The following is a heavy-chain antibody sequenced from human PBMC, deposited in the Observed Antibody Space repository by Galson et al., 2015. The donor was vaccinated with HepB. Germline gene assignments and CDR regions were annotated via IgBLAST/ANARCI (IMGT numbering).Heavy chain of an antibody. Sequence: TLSLTCTVSGGSISSGGYYWSWIRQHPGKGLEWIGFIYYSGSTYYNPSLKSRVTISVDTSKNQFSLKLSSVTAADTAVYYCARGLYSSSTLTLYYYYYYMDVWGKGTTVTVSS. CDR2: IYYSGST. J-gene: IGHJ6*03. CDR3: ARGLYSSSTLTLYYYYYYMDV. V-gene: IGHV4-31*03. CDR1: GGSISSGGYY. D-gene: IGHD6-6*01.